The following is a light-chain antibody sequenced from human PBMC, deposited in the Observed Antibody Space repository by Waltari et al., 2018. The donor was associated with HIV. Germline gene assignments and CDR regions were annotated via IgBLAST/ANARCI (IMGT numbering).Light chain of an antibody. CDR1: SSNIGYNY. CDR3: ATWDDSLNGRL. CDR2: AND. J-gene: IGLJ2*01. V-gene: IGLV1-47*01. Sequence: QSVLTQPPSASGTPGQRVTISCSGNSSNIGYNYVSWYQQLPGAAPKLFIYANDRLPSVVPDRFSGSKSGTAASLAISGLRSEDHGYYYCATWDDSLNGRLFGGGTKLTVL.